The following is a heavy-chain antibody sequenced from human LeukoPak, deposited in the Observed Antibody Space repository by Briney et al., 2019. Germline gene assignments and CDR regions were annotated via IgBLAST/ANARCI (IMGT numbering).Heavy chain of an antibody. J-gene: IGHJ6*03. CDR1: GFTVSSNY. CDR3: ARGGTWGGYYYMDV. Sequence: GGSLRLSCAASGFTVSSNYMSWVRQAPGKGLEWVSVIYSGSSTYYADSVKGRFTISRDNSKNTLYLQMNSLRAEDTAVYYCARGGTWGGYYYMDVWGKGTTVTVSS. V-gene: IGHV3-66*02. D-gene: IGHD1-1*01. CDR2: IYSGSST.